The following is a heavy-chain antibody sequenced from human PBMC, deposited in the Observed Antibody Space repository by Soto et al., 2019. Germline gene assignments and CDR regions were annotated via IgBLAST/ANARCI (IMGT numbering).Heavy chain of an antibody. J-gene: IGHJ2*01. Sequence: EVQLVESGGGLVKPGGSLRLSCAASGFTFSNAWMSWVRQAPGKGLEWVGRIKSKTDGGTTDYAAPVKGRFTISRDDSNTTLYLQVNSVKTEDTPVYYCSTSANYYDTRRYRGYFDVWGRGTLVTVSS. CDR1: GFTFSNAW. CDR3: STSANYYDTRRYRGYFDV. V-gene: IGHV3-15*01. CDR2: IKSKTDGGTT. D-gene: IGHD3-22*01.